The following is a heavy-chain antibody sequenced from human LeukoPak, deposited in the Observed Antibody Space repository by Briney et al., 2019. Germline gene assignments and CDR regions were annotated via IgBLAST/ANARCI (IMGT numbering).Heavy chain of an antibody. CDR2: IYHSGST. D-gene: IGHD3-22*01. CDR1: GGSISSSNW. J-gene: IGHJ3*02. Sequence: SGTPSLTCAVSGGSISSSNWWSWVRQPPGKGLEWIGEIYHSGSTNYNPSLKSRVTISVDTSKNQFSLKLSSVTAADTAVYYRARADYYYDSSGYYFRDAFDIWGQGTMVTVSS. V-gene: IGHV4-4*02. CDR3: ARADYYYDSSGYYFRDAFDI.